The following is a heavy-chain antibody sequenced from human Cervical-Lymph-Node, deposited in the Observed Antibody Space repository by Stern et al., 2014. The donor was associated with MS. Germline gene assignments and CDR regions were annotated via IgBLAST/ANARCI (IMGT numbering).Heavy chain of an antibody. V-gene: IGHV3-23*04. CDR1: GFPFSSYA. CDR3: AKDQRYSYGSPFDY. D-gene: IGHD5-18*01. J-gene: IGHJ4*02. Sequence: EVQLVESGGGLVQHGGSLRLACAASGFPFSSYAMSWVRQAPGKGVEWVSAISGSGGSTYYADSVKGRFTISRDNSKNTLYLQMNSLRAEDTAVYDCAKDQRYSYGSPFDYWGQGTLVTVSS. CDR2: ISGSGGST.